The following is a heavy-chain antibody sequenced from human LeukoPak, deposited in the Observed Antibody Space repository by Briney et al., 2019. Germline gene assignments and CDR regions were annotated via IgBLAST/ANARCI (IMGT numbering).Heavy chain of an antibody. CDR3: ARRSSGRPVDY. D-gene: IGHD3-3*01. Sequence: SETLSLTCTVSGGSISIANYFWGWLRQPPGKGLEWIGSTYYDGSTYYNPSLKSRVTISRDTSKDQFSLRLSSVTAADTAVYYCARRSSGRPVDYWGQGTLVTVSS. CDR1: GGSISIANYF. J-gene: IGHJ4*02. CDR2: TYYDGST. V-gene: IGHV4-39*07.